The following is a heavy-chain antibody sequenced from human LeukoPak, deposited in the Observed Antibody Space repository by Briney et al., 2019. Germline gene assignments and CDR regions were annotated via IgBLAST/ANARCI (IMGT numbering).Heavy chain of an antibody. Sequence: GASVKASCKASGYTFTSYGISWVRQAPGQGLEWMGWISAYNGNTNYAQKLQGRVTMTTDTSTSTAYMELRSLRSDDTAVYYCARGSSGYWSSTTDYWGQGTLVTVSS. CDR1: GYTFTSYG. D-gene: IGHD3-22*01. CDR2: ISAYNGNT. V-gene: IGHV1-18*01. CDR3: ARGSSGYWSSTTDY. J-gene: IGHJ4*02.